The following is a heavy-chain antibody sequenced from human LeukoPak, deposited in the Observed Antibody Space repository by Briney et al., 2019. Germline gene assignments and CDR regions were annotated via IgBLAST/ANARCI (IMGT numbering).Heavy chain of an antibody. CDR2: IYHGGST. Sequence: PSETLSLTCTVSGGSISSYYWGWIRQPPGKGLGWIGSIYHGGSTYYNPSLKSRVTISVDTSKNQFSLKLSSVTAADTAVYYCASSPGGYGSGSYYAPTYGSIDYWGQGTLVTVSS. J-gene: IGHJ4*02. V-gene: IGHV4-38-2*02. CDR1: GGSISSYY. D-gene: IGHD3-10*01. CDR3: ASSPGGYGSGSYYAPTYGSIDY.